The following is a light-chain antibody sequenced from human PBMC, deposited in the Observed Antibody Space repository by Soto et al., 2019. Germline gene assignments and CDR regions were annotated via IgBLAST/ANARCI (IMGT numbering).Light chain of an antibody. V-gene: IGKV3-20*01. CDR1: QSVINNY. CDR3: QQYGSSPGT. CDR2: GAS. Sequence: EIVLTQSPGTLSLSPGERATLSCRASQSVINNYLAWYQQKPGQAPRLLINGASSRATGIPDRFSGSGSGTDFTLTISRLEPEDSAVYDCQQYGSSPGTFGQGTQVEI. J-gene: IGKJ1*01.